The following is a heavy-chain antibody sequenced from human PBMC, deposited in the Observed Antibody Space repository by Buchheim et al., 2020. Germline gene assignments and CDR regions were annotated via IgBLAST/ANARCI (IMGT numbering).Heavy chain of an antibody. Sequence: QVQLVQSGAEVKKPGSSVKVSCKASGGSFSSYAISWVRQAPGQGLEWMGGIIPLFGTANYVQKFQARVTITADESTYTAYMELSSLRSEDTAVYFCARSRGYRELTAPSDYWGQGTL. CDR3: ARSRGYRELTAPSDY. CDR2: IIPLFGTA. CDR1: GGSFSSYA. D-gene: IGHD2-15*01. V-gene: IGHV1-69*01. J-gene: IGHJ4*02.